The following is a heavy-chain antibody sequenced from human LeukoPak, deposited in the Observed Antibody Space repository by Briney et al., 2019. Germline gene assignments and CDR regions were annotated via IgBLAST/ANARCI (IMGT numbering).Heavy chain of an antibody. CDR3: ARDRAARPQLNMDV. V-gene: IGHV1-46*01. Sequence: ASVKVSCKASGYTFTSYYMHWVRQAPGQGLEWMGIINPSGGSTSYAQKFQGRVTMTRDMSTSTAYMELRSLRSDDTAVYYCARDRAARPQLNMDVWGKGTTVTVSS. CDR2: INPSGGST. J-gene: IGHJ6*03. CDR1: GYTFTSYY. D-gene: IGHD6-6*01.